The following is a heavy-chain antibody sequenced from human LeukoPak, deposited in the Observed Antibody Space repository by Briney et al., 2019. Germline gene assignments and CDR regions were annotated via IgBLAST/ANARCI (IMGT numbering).Heavy chain of an antibody. J-gene: IGHJ4*02. CDR2: IIPILGIA. V-gene: IGHV1-69*04. CDR1: GGTFSSYA. CDR3: ARGPRRDGYKYPDDY. D-gene: IGHD5-24*01. Sequence: SVKVSCKASGGTFSSYAISWVRQAPGQGLEWMGRIIPILGIANYAQKFQGRVTITADKSTSTAYMELSSLRSEDTAVYYCARGPRRDGYKYPDDYWGQGTLVTVSS.